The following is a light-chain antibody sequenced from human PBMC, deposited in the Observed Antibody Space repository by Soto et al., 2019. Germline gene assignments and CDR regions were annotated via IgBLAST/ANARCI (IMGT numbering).Light chain of an antibody. V-gene: IGKV1-5*03. J-gene: IGKJ3*01. CDR3: QRYNSHLFF. CDR2: RVS. CDR1: QGIGDS. Sequence: DDRLTQSPSTLSASVGDRVTISCRASQGIGDSLAWYQQKPWKAPKLLIHRVSRLQSGVPVRFSGSGSETEFTLTINVLQPDDFANYYCQRYNSHLFFFGPGTKVQSK.